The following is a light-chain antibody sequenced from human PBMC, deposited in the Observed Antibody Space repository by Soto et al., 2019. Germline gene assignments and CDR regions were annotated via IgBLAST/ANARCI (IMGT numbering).Light chain of an antibody. J-gene: IGKJ1*01. Sequence: DIQLTQSPSFLSASVGDRVIMTCRASQDISSYLAWYQQRPGKVPRFLTHAASTLQSGVPSRFSAAGSGTTFTLTISSLQPEDIATYYCQQLNRFPRTFGQGTKVEV. CDR3: QQLNRFPRT. CDR2: AAS. CDR1: QDISSY. V-gene: IGKV1-9*01.